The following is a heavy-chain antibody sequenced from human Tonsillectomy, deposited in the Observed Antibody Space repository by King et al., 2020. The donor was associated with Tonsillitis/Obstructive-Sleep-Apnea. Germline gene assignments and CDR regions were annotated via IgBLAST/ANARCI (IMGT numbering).Heavy chain of an antibody. D-gene: IGHD6-19*01. Sequence: VQLVESGGGVVQPGRSLRLSCAASGFTFSSYAMHWVRQAPGKGLEWVAVISHDGSNKYYADSVKGRFTISRANSKNTLYLQMNSLRAEDTAVYYCARDMVYGSGWFFYFYGMDVWGQGTTVTVSS. V-gene: IGHV3-30*04. CDR3: ARDMVYGSGWFFYFYGMDV. J-gene: IGHJ6*02. CDR2: ISHDGSNK. CDR1: GFTFSSYA.